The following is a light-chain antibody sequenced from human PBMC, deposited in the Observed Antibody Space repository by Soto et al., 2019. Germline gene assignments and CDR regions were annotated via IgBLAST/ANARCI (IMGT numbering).Light chain of an antibody. V-gene: IGLV1-44*01. Sequence: QSVLTQPPSASGTPGQRVTISCSGSSSNIASNNVNWYQQLPGAAPKLLIYGNNQWPSGVPDRFSGFKSGTSASLAISGLQSEDEADYYCAAWDDSLNGVVFGGGTKVTVL. J-gene: IGLJ2*01. CDR2: GNN. CDR3: AAWDDSLNGVV. CDR1: SSNIASNN.